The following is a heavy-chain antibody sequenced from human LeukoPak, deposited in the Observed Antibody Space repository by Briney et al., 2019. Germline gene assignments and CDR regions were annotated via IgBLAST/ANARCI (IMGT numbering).Heavy chain of an antibody. CDR3: AKLQSVVIPAAMLGFDY. Sequence: PGGSLRLSCAASGFTFSSYWMTWVRQAPGKGLEWVSAMSSSDDGRYYADSVKGRFTISRDNSRDTLSVQINSLRAEDTAVYYCAKLQSVVIPAAMLGFDYWGQGILVTVSS. D-gene: IGHD2-2*01. CDR2: MSSSDDGR. CDR1: GFTFSSYW. J-gene: IGHJ4*02. V-gene: IGHV3-23*01.